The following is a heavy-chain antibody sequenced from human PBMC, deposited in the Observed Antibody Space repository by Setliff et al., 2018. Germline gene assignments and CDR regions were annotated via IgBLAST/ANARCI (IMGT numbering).Heavy chain of an antibody. CDR2: IYTGGST. CDR3: ARDGLGAFSLRSMDV. V-gene: IGHV4-59*02. CDR1: GVSVSRHY. J-gene: IGHJ6*04. D-gene: IGHD3-3*02. Sequence: SETLSLTCIVSGVSVSRHYWSWIRQPPGKTLEWIGYIYTGGSTNYNPSLKSRVTISLDTSKNQFSLQLSSVTAADTAVYYCARDGLGAFSLRSMDVWGKGTTVTVSS.